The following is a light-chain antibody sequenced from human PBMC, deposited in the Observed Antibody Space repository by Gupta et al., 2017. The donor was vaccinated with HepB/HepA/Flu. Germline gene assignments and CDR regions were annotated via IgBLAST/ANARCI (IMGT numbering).Light chain of an antibody. CDR1: QSLMYSSKSKNY. V-gene: IGKV4-1*01. J-gene: IGKJ1*01. CDR3: HQYYSTPWT. CDR2: WAS. Sequence: DIVITQSPDSLTVPLGERATINCKSSQSLMYSSKSKNYLAWYQQKSGQPPKLLIYWASTRESGVPDRFSGSGSATDFTLTISSLQAEDVAVYFCHQYYSTPWTFGQGTKVEIE.